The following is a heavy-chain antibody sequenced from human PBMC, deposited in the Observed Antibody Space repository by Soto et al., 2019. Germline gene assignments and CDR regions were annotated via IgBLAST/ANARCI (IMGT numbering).Heavy chain of an antibody. D-gene: IGHD2-15*01. CDR1: GGTFSSYA. V-gene: IGHV1-69*13. J-gene: IGHJ4*02. CDR2: IIPIFGTA. Sequence: VASVKVSCKASGGTFSSYAISWVRQAPGQGLEWMGGIIPIFGTANYAQKFQGRVTITADESTSTAYMELSSLRSEDTAVYCCAREGYCSGGSCYQIYFDYWGQGTLVTVSS. CDR3: AREGYCSGGSCYQIYFDY.